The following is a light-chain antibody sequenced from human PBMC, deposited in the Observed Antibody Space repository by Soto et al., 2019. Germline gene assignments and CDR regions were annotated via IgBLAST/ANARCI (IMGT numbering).Light chain of an antibody. V-gene: IGKV3-20*01. CDR2: GAS. CDR1: QSINRH. J-gene: IGKJ1*01. CDR3: QQYGT. Sequence: EMVLTQSQATLSLSPEERATLSCRASQSINRHLAWYRQKPGQAPRLLIYGASRRATGIPDRFSGSGSGSDFTLTISRLEPEDFAVYYCQQYGTFGQGTKVDI.